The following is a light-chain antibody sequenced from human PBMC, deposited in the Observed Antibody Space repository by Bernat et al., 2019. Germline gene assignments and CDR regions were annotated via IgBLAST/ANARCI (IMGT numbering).Light chain of an antibody. V-gene: IGKV1-9*01. CDR3: QQAYSYPLA. Sequence: DIQLTQSPSFLSASVGDRVTITCRAGQDISSYLAWYQQKPGKAPNLLIYAASTLQSGVPSRFSGGGSGTEFTLTLSSLQPEDFATYYCQQAYSYPLAFGGGTKVEIK. J-gene: IGKJ4*01. CDR1: QDISSY. CDR2: AAS.